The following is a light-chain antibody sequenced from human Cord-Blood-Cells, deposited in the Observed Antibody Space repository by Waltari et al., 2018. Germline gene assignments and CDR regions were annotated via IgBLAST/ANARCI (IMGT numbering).Light chain of an antibody. CDR3: QQYDNLPLT. V-gene: IGKV1-33*01. CDR2: DAA. J-gene: IGKJ4*01. Sequence: DIQMTQSHSSLSASVGDRVTITCQASQDISNYLNWYQQKPGKAPKPLIYDAANLETGVPSRFSGSGSGTDFTFTISSLQPEDIATYYCQQYDNLPLTFGGGTKVEIK. CDR1: QDISNY.